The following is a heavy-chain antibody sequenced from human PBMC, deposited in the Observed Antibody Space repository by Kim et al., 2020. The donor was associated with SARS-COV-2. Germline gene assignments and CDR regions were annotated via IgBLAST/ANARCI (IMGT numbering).Heavy chain of an antibody. CDR3: AKEGWGPIDY. J-gene: IGHJ4*02. D-gene: IGHD3-16*01. CDR2: ST. V-gene: IGHV3-23*01. Sequence: STYYADSVKGRYTISRDNSKNTLYLQMNSLRAEDTAVYYCAKEGWGPIDYWGQGTLVTVSS.